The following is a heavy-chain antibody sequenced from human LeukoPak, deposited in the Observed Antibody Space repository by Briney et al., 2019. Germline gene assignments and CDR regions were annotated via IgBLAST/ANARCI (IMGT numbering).Heavy chain of an antibody. V-gene: IGHV3-21*01. Sequence: PGRSLRLSCAASGFPFDKYAMYWVRQAPGKGLEWVSSISGSSTYIYYADSVKGRFTISRDNAKNSQYLQMNSLRAEDTAVYYCASSLGGDGYNLLDYWGQGTLVTVSS. CDR1: GFPFDKYA. J-gene: IGHJ4*02. CDR3: ASSLGGDGYNLLDY. D-gene: IGHD5-24*01. CDR2: ISGSSTYI.